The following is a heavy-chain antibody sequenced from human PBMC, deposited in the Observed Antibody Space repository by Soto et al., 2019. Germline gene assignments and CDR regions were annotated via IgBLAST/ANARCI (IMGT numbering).Heavy chain of an antibody. J-gene: IGHJ4*02. CDR2: ISGSGGRT. CDR3: AKTLLSTSWYGLHDY. CDR1: ELTFSSYA. V-gene: IGHV3-23*01. Sequence: GGSLRLSCAASELTFSSYAMSGLRHAPGKGLEWVSTISGSGGRTYYADSAKGRFTISRDNSRNTLHLQMNSLRVEDTALYYCAKTLLSTSWYGLHDYVSQGTLVTVS. D-gene: IGHD6-13*01.